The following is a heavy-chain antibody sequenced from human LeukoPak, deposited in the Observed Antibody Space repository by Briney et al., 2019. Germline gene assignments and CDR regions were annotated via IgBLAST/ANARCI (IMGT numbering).Heavy chain of an antibody. CDR2: IIPVLGTA. CDR3: ARDSKQRELLTRMDV. J-gene: IGHJ6*04. CDR1: GGTFSNYA. D-gene: IGHD1-26*01. Sequence: SVKVSCKVSGGTFSNYAISWVRQAPGQGLEWMGGIIPVLGTASFAQKFQGRVTITTDESTSTAYMELSSLRSEDTAVYYCARDSKQRELLTRMDVWGKGTTVTVSS. V-gene: IGHV1-69*05.